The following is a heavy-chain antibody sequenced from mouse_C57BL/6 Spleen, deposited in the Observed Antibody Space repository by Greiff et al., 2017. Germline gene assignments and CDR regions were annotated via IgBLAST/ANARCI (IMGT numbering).Heavy chain of an antibody. V-gene: IGHV2-2*01. J-gene: IGHJ2*01. CDR3: ARGHDSNFDY. CDR2: IWSGGST. Sequence: QVQLKQSGPGLVQPSQSLSITCTVSGFSLTSYGVHWVRQSPGKGLEWLGVIWSGGSTDYNAAFISRLSISKDNSKSQVFFKMNSLQADDTAIYYCARGHDSNFDYWGQGTTLTVSS. CDR1: GFSLTSYG. D-gene: IGHD2-4*01.